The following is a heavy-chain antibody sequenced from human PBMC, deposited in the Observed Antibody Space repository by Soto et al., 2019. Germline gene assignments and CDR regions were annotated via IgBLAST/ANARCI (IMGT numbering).Heavy chain of an antibody. V-gene: IGHV1-18*01. CDR1: GYTFTSYG. CDR2: ISAYNGNT. CDR3: ARDREDGYNLADDAFDI. J-gene: IGHJ3*02. Sequence: QVQLVQSGAEVKKPGASVKVSCKASGYTFTSYGISWVRQAPGQGLEWMGWISAYNGNTNYAQKLLGRVTMTTDTSTSTAYMELRSLRSDDTAVYYCARDREDGYNLADDAFDIWGQGTMVTVSS. D-gene: IGHD5-12*01.